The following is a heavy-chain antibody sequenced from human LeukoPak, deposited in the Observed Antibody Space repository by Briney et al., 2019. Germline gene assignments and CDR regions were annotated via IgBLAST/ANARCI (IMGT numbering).Heavy chain of an antibody. V-gene: IGHV3-23*01. J-gene: IGHJ4*02. D-gene: IGHD4-23*01. Sequence: PGGSLRLSCAASGFSFTGHAKSWVRQAPGKGLEWVAAISGSGGSTYYADSVKGRFTISRDNSKDTLYLQMNSLRAEDTAVYYCAKRRTTVVTLDSWGQGTLVTVSS. CDR3: AKRRTTVVTLDS. CDR1: GFSFTGHA. CDR2: ISGSGGST.